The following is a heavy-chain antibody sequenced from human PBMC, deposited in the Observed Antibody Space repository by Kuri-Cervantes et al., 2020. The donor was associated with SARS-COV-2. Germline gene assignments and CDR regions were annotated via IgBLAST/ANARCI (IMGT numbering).Heavy chain of an antibody. Sequence: GESLKISCAASGFIFFNHGMHWVRQAPGKGLEWVSAISGSCGSTYYADSVKGRFTISRDNSKNTLYLQMNSLRAEDTAVYYCAKDREYSSSIGQVDYWGQGTLVTVSS. J-gene: IGHJ4*02. CDR1: GFIFFNHG. V-gene: IGHV3-23*01. CDR3: AKDREYSSSIGQVDY. D-gene: IGHD6-6*01. CDR2: ISGSCGST.